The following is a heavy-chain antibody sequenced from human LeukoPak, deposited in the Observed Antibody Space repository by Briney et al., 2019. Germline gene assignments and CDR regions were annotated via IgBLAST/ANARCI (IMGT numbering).Heavy chain of an antibody. V-gene: IGHV1-3*01. CDR2: INAGNGNT. CDR1: GYIFTTYA. D-gene: IGHD3-22*01. CDR3: VRDYYDSSDYYFRAAYNDAFDI. J-gene: IGHJ3*02. Sequence: ASVKVSCKASGYIFTTYAMHWVRQAPGQRLEWMGWINAGNGNTKYSQKFQGRVTITRDTSASTAYMELSSLRSEDTALYYCVRDYYDSSDYYFRAAYNDAFDIWGQGTMVTVSS.